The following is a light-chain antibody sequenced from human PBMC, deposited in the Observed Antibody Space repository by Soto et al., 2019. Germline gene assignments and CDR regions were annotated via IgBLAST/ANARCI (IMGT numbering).Light chain of an antibody. J-gene: IGKJ5*01. CDR1: RSLVYSDGNTY. CDR3: MQGTHWPPIT. Sequence: DEVMTQPPLSLPVTLGQPASISCTSSRSLVYSDGNTYLNWFQQSPGQSPRRLIYKVSNRDSGVPDRFSGSASGADFTLKISRVEAEDVGVYYCMQGTHWPPITFGQGTRLEIK. CDR2: KVS. V-gene: IGKV2-30*01.